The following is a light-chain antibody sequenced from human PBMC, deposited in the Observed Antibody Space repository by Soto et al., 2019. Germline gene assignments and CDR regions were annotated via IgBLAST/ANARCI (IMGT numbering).Light chain of an antibody. V-gene: IGLV2-14*01. J-gene: IGLJ2*01. Sequence: QSALTQPASVSGSAGQSITISCTGTSIDVGGYNYVSWYQQHPGKAPKLMIYEVSNRPSGVSNRLSGSKSGNTASLTISGLQAEDEADYYCSSYTRSSTVIFGGGTKLTVL. CDR1: SIDVGGYNY. CDR3: SSYTRSSTVI. CDR2: EVS.